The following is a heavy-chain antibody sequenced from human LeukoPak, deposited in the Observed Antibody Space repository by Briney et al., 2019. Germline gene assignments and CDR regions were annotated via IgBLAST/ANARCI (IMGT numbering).Heavy chain of an antibody. D-gene: IGHD3-3*01. J-gene: IGHJ2*01. CDR3: ARERLGDDIYFDL. CDR1: GFLFSGSW. V-gene: IGHV3-7*01. CDR2: IKFDGSAT. Sequence: GGSLRLSCAVSGFLFSGSWMSWVRQAPGKGLEWVALIKFDGSATFYVDSVRGRFTISRDNAKNSLFLQMNSLRAEDTAVYFCARERLGDDIYFDLWGRGTLVTVSS.